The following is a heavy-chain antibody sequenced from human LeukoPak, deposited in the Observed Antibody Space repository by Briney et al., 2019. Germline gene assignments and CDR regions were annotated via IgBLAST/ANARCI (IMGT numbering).Heavy chain of an antibody. Sequence: KSGGSLRLSCAASGFPFSNAWMMGFRRAQGRGRGGVGRFKTKMVVGITGYAATVKGRFTISRDDSKNTLYLQMNSLKTEDTAVYYCTTDRGDYGSGSYEIYYYYMDVWGKGTTVTVSS. V-gene: IGHV3-15*01. CDR3: TTDRGDYGSGSYEIYYYYMDV. CDR1: GFPFSNAW. CDR2: FKTKMVVGIT. J-gene: IGHJ6*03. D-gene: IGHD3-10*01.